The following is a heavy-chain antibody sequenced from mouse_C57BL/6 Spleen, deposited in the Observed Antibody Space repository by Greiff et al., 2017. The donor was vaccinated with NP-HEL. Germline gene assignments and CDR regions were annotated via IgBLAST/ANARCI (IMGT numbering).Heavy chain of an antibody. CDR3: ARIYDGYYEGVDY. Sequence: QVQLQQPGAELVKPGASVKLSCKASGYTFTSYWMHWVKQRPGQGLEWIGMIHPNSGSTNYNEKFKSKATLTVDKSSSTAYMQLSSLTSEDSAVYYCARIYDGYYEGVDYWGQGTTLTVSS. CDR1: GYTFTSYW. V-gene: IGHV1-64*01. D-gene: IGHD2-3*01. J-gene: IGHJ2*01. CDR2: IHPNSGST.